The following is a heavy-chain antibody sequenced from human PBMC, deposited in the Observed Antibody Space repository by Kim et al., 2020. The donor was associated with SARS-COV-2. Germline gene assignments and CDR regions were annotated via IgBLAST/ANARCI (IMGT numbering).Heavy chain of an antibody. CDR2: IYPGDSDT. Sequence: GESLKISCKGSGYSFTSYWIGWVRQIPGKGLEWMGIIYPGDSDTRYSPSFQGQVTISADKSISTAYLQWSSLKASDTAMYYCAGGGWIQLWEPGWFDPWGQGTLVTVSS. D-gene: IGHD5-18*01. J-gene: IGHJ5*02. CDR1: GYSFTSYW. V-gene: IGHV5-51*01. CDR3: AGGGWIQLWEPGWFDP.